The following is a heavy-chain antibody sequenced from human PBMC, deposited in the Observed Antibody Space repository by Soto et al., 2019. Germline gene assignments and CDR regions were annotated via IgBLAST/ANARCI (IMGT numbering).Heavy chain of an antibody. D-gene: IGHD3-10*01. J-gene: IGHJ4*02. Sequence: QAGGSLRLSCAASGFTFSSYAMSWVRQAPGKGLEWVSAISGSGGSTYYADSVKGRFTISRDNSRNTLFLQMNSLRVDDTAIYYCAKPEEVVRGFDFWGLGTLVTVSS. V-gene: IGHV3-23*01. CDR3: AKPEEVVRGFDF. CDR2: ISGSGGST. CDR1: GFTFSSYA.